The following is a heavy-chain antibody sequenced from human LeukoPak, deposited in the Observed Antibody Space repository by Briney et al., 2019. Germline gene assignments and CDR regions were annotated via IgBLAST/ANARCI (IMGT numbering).Heavy chain of an antibody. J-gene: IGHJ5*02. CDR3: ARGFSITMVRGVLANWFDP. V-gene: IGHV4-39*07. CDR2: LYYSGST. CDR1: GSSISSSSYY. D-gene: IGHD3-10*01. Sequence: SDTLSLPCTVSGSSISSSSYYWGWIRQPPGKGLEWIGSLYYSGSTYYHPSLKRRVTISVDTSETQFSLQLNCVPPEHTCVYLCARGFSITMVRGVLANWFDPWGQGTLVTVSS.